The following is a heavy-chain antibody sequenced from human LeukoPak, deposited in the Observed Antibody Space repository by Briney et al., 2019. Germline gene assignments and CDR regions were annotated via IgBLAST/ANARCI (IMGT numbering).Heavy chain of an antibody. CDR1: GLTFSGYA. CDR3: ANNWNMDC. V-gene: IGHV3-23*01. CDR2: ISGSGGST. D-gene: IGHD1-1*01. J-gene: IGHJ4*02. Sequence: QPGGSLRLSCAASGLTFSGYAMSWVRQAPGKGLEWVSAISGSGGSTYYADSVKGRFTISRDNSENTVYLQMNSLRADDTAVYYCANNWNMDCWGQGTLVTVSS.